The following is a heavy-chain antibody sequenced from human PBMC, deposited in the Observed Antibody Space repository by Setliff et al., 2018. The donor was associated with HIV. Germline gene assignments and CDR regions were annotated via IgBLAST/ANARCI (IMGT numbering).Heavy chain of an antibody. V-gene: IGHV1-69-2*01. Sequence: GASVKVSCKASGHTFTNYNIHWVQQAPGNGLQWMGRIDPKNGRTIYAEKFQGRVTIIADTSIDTTYMELSSLRSEDTAIYYCAAEGNIFDIWGQGTMVTVS. CDR3: AAEGNIFDI. J-gene: IGHJ3*02. CDR1: GHTFTNYN. CDR2: IDPKNGRT.